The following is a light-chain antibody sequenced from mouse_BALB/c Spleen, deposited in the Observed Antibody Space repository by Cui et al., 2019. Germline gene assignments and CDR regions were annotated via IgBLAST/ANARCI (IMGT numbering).Light chain of an antibody. CDR1: SSVSY. Sequence: QIVLTQSPAIMSASLGQEITLTCSASSSVSYLHLYQPKSGTSPKLLIYSTSDLASGVPSRFSGSGSGTFYSLTISSVEAEDAADYYCHQWSSCPWTFGGGTKLEIK. V-gene: IGKV4-80*01. J-gene: IGKJ1*01. CDR2: STS. CDR3: HQWSSCPWT.